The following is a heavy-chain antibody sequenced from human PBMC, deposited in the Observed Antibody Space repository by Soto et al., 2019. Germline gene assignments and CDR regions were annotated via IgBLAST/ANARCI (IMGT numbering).Heavy chain of an antibody. CDR3: ANLPLYGSGFDC. V-gene: IGHV3-9*01. CDR1: GFTFDDYA. CDR2: ISWNGDAT. D-gene: IGHD3-10*01. Sequence: EVQLVESVGALVQPGGSLRLSCTASGFTFDDYAIHWVRQAPGKGLEWISGISWNGDATGYADSVKGRFTISRDNAKNSLYLQMNSLRTEDTAMYFCANLPLYGSGFDCWGQGTLVTVAS. J-gene: IGHJ4*02.